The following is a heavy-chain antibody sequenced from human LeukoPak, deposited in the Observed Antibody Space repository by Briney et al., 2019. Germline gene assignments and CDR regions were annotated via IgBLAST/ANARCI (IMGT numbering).Heavy chain of an antibody. V-gene: IGHV4-59*01. D-gene: IGHD5-12*01. J-gene: IGHJ4*02. CDR2: IYYSGST. CDR1: GGAISSYY. Sequence: SETLSLTCTVSGGAISSYYWSWIRQTPGKGLEYIGFIYYSGSTKYNPSLKSRVTISVDTSKNQFSLKLSPVTAADTAIYYCARRSDSGYDFDYWGQGTLVTVSS. CDR3: ARRSDSGYDFDY.